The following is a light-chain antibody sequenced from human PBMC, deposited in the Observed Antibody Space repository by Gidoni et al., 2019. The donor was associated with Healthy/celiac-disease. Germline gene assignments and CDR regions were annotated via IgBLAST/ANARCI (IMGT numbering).Light chain of an antibody. CDR2: WAS. CDR1: QSVLYSSNNKNY. Sequence: DIVMIQSPDSLAVSLGERATINCKSSQSVLYSSNNKNYLAWYQKNPEQPPKLIIYWASTRESGVADRFSGSGSGTDFTLTISSLQDEDVAVYYCQQYYSTPLTFGGGTKVEIK. V-gene: IGKV4-1*01. CDR3: QQYYSTPLT. J-gene: IGKJ4*01.